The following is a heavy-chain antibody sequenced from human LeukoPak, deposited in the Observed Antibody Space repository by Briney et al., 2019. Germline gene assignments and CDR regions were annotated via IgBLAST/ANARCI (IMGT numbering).Heavy chain of an antibody. V-gene: IGHV4-30-2*01. J-gene: IGHJ5*02. D-gene: IGHD3-10*01. Sequence: PSETLSLTCAVSGGSISSGGYSWSWIRQPPGKGLEWIGYIYHSGSTYYNPSLKSRVTISVDRSKNQFSPKLSSVTAADTAVYYCARLQYGSGSYYTPWFDPWGQGTLVTVSS. CDR3: ARLQYGSGSYYTPWFDP. CDR1: GGSISSGGYS. CDR2: IYHSGST.